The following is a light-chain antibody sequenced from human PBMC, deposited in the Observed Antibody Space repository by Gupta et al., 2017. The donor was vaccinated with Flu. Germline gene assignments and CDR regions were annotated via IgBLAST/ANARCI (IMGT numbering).Light chain of an antibody. CDR2: AAS. CDR3: QQSDTTLALT. V-gene: IGKV1-39*01. CDR1: RSISTY. Sequence: SVGDRVTITCRASRSISTYLNWYRQKPGKAPELLIYAASSLQSGVPSRFSGSGSGADFTLTISSLQPEDFATYYCQQSDTTLALTFGGGTKVEIK. J-gene: IGKJ4*01.